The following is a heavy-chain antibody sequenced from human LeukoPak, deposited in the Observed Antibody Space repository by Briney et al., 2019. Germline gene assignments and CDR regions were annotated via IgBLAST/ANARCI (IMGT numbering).Heavy chain of an antibody. D-gene: IGHD1-7*01. CDR2: IHPGDSHT. Sequence: LGESLMISCKGSGYTFSSYWIALGRQMPGKGLELMGIIHPGDSHTRYSPSFEGQLTISHDKSIGTAYLQWSSLKASDTPMYYCAMVQIRELNIAGFDIRCQGRPVTVSS. CDR1: GYTFSSYW. J-gene: IGHJ3*02. V-gene: IGHV5-51*01. CDR3: AMVQIRELNIAGFDI.